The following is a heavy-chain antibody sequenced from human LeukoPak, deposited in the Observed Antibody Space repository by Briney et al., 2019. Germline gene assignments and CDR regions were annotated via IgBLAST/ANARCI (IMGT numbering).Heavy chain of an antibody. D-gene: IGHD6-19*01. Sequence: GGSLRLSCVASGFTFSDYNMNWVRRAPGKGLEWVSSITTSSSYMYYADSVKGRFTISRDNAKNPLYLHMNSLRAEDTAVYYCARHGSGWYMNDYWGQGTLVTVSS. J-gene: IGHJ4*02. CDR1: GFTFSDYN. CDR3: ARHGSGWYMNDY. CDR2: ITTSSSYM. V-gene: IGHV3-21*01.